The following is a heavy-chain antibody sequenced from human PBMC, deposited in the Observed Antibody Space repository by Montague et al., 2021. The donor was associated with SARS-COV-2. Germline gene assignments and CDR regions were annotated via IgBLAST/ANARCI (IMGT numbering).Heavy chain of an antibody. CDR3: ARDWYCRGGRCHNTFDI. CDR1: GYTFSSYS. J-gene: IGHJ3*02. Sequence: SVKVSCKASGYTFSSYSISWVRQAPGQGLEWMGWISTYDYKTNYAQMVQGRVTVTTDTSTSTVYMELRSLRSDDTAVYYCARDWYCRGGRCHNTFDIWGQGTLVTVSS. CDR2: ISTYDYKT. V-gene: IGHV1-18*01. D-gene: IGHD2-15*01.